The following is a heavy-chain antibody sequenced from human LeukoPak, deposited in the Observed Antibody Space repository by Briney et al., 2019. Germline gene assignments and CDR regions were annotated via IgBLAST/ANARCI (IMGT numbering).Heavy chain of an antibody. CDR3: TTGVMITFGGVIVFDY. CDR2: IKSKTDGGTT. J-gene: IGHJ4*02. Sequence: PGGSLRLSCAASGXTFSNAWMSWVRQAPGKGQEWVGRIKSKTDGGTTDYAAPVKGRFTISRDDSKNTLYLQMNSLKTEDTAVYYCTTGVMITFGGVIVFDYWGQGTLVTVSS. CDR1: GXTFSNAW. V-gene: IGHV3-15*01. D-gene: IGHD3-16*02.